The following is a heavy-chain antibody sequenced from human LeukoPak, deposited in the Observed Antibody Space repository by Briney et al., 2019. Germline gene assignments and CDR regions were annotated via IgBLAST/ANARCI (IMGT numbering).Heavy chain of an antibody. J-gene: IGHJ5*02. CDR1: GFTVSYNY. CDR2: ISSSSSYI. D-gene: IGHD4-11*01. CDR3: ARDFSNSP. V-gene: IGHV3-21*01. Sequence: GGSLRLSCVVSGFTVSYNYMNWVRQAPGKGLEWVSSISSSSSYIYYADSVKGRFTISRDNAKNSLYLQMNSLRAEDTAVYYCARDFSNSPWGQGTLVTVSS.